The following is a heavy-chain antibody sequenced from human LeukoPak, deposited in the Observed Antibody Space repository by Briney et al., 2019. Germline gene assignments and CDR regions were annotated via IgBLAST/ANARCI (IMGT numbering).Heavy chain of an antibody. V-gene: IGHV3-53*01. Sequence: GGSLRLSCAASGFTVSSNYMSWVRQAPGKGLEWVSVIYSGSSTYYADSVKGRFTISRDNSKNTLYLQMNSLRAEDTAVYYCARESIQLWLPYYYYYGMDVWGQGTTVTVSS. CDR1: GFTVSSNY. D-gene: IGHD5-18*01. CDR3: ARESIQLWLPYYYYYGMDV. CDR2: IYSGSST. J-gene: IGHJ6*02.